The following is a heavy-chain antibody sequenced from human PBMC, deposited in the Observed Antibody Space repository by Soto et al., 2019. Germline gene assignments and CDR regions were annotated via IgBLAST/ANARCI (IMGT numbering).Heavy chain of an antibody. V-gene: IGHV3-11*01. D-gene: IGHD3-3*01. CDR1: GFTFSDCY. CDR2: ISGSGSTI. Sequence: QVQLVESGGGLVKPGGSLRLSCEASGFTFSDCYMSWIRQAPGKGLEWVSYISGSGSTISYADSVKGRFTISKDNAKNSLHLQMNSLRAEDTAVYYCARVGKGDDFWSGAGGMDVWGQGTTVTVSS. CDR3: ARVGKGDDFWSGAGGMDV. J-gene: IGHJ6*02.